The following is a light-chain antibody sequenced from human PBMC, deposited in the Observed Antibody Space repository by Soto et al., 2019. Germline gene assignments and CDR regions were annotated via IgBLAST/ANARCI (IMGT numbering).Light chain of an antibody. CDR3: QQSLPTPYT. J-gene: IGKJ2*01. CDR1: QSISTH. CDR2: AAS. Sequence: DIQMTQSPSSLSASVRDRVTITCRASQSISTHLNWYQQKPGKAPKLLIYAASSLQSGVPSRFSGSGSGTDFTLTISSLQPADFATYYCQQSLPTPYTFGHGTQVDIK. V-gene: IGKV1-39*01.